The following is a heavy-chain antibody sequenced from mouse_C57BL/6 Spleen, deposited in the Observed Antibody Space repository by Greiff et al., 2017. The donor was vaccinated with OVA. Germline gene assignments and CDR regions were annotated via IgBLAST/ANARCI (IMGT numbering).Heavy chain of an antibody. CDR1: GYAFSSSW. CDR2: IYPGDGDT. CDR3: ARTTTVVD. V-gene: IGHV1-82*01. J-gene: IGHJ2*01. Sequence: QVQLKESGPELVKPGASVKISCKASGYAFSSSWMNWVKQRPGKGLEWIGRIYPGDGDTNYNGKFKGKATLTADKSSSTAYMQLSSLTSEDSAVYFCARTTTVVDWGQGTTLTVSS. D-gene: IGHD1-1*01.